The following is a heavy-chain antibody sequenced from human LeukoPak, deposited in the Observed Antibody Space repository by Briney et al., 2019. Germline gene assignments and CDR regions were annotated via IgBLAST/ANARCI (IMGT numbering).Heavy chain of an antibody. V-gene: IGHV1-69*05. CDR3: ARNYFQKDDY. Sequence: SSVKVSCKASGGTFSSYAISWVRQAPGQGLEWMGGIIPIFGTANYAPTLQGRVTMTTDTSTSTAYMELRSRRSDDTAVYYCARNYFQKDDYWGQGTLVTVSS. J-gene: IGHJ4*02. CDR1: GGTFSSYA. CDR2: IIPIFGTA. D-gene: IGHD3-9*01.